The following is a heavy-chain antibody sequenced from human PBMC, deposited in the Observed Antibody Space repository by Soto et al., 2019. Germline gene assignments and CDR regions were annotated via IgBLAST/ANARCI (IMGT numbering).Heavy chain of an antibody. CDR1: GGTLSDHG. D-gene: IGHD3-10*01. CDR3: ARVVYGSGNYYNGPSAFAI. J-gene: IGHJ3*02. Sequence: QVQLEQSGAEVKKPGSSVKVSCKASGGTLSDHGVAWLRQAPGQGLEWMGGTIPVFNTAKYVQKFQGRVTVTADKFTTIAYMELSSLRSEDSAFYLCARVVYGSGNYYNGPSAFAIWGQGTVVIVSS. CDR2: TIPVFNTA. V-gene: IGHV1-69*06.